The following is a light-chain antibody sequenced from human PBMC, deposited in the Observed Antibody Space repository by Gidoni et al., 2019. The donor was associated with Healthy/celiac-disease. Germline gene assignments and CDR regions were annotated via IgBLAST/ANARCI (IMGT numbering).Light chain of an antibody. CDR3: SSYTSSSTWV. J-gene: IGLJ3*02. CDR2: DVS. V-gene: IGLV2-14*03. Sequence: QSALTQPASVSGSPGQSITISCTGTSSDVGAYNYLSWYQQHPGKAPKLMIYDVSNRPSGVSNRFSGSKSGNTASLTISGLQAEDEADYYCSSYTSSSTWVFGGGTKLTVL. CDR1: SSDVGAYNY.